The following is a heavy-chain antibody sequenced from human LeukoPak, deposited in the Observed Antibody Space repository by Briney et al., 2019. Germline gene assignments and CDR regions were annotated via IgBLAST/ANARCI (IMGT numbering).Heavy chain of an antibody. CDR3: ARDRGYSYGTYYFDY. CDR1: GGSISSGSYY. CDR2: IYTSGST. V-gene: IGHV4-61*02. Sequence: PSQTLSLTCTVSGGSISSGSYYWSWIRQPAGKGLEWIGRIYTSGSTNYNPSLKSRVTISVDTPKNQFSLKLSSVTAADTAVYYCARDRGYSYGTYYFDYWGQGTLVTVSS. D-gene: IGHD5-18*01. J-gene: IGHJ4*02.